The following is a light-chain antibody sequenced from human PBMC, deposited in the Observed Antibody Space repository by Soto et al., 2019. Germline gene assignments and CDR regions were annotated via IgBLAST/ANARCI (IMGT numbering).Light chain of an antibody. CDR2: GAS. CDR1: QSVSSSY. V-gene: IGKV3-20*01. Sequence: EIVLTQSPGTLSLSPGERATLSCRASQSVSSSYFAWYQQKPGQAPRLLIYGASSRATGIPDRFSGSGSGTDFTLTISRLEPEDCAVYYCQQYGRSPWTFGQGTTVDIK. J-gene: IGKJ1*01. CDR3: QQYGRSPWT.